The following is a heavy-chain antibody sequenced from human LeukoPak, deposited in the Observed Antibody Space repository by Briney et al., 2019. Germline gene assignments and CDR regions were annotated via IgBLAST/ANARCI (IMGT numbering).Heavy chain of an antibody. CDR2: INSDGSST. CDR1: GFTFSSYW. J-gene: IGHJ4*02. CDR3: ARRDYYDSSGYGLFDY. V-gene: IGHV3-74*01. D-gene: IGHD3-22*01. Sequence: GGSLRLSCAASGFTFSSYWMHWVRQAPGKGLVWVSHINSDGSSTNHADSVKGRFTISRDNAKNTLYLQMNSLRAEDTAVYYCARRDYYDSSGYGLFDYWGQGTLVTVSS.